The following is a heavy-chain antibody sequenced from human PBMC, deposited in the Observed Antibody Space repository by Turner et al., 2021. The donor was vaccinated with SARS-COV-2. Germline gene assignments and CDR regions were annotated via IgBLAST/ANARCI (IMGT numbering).Heavy chain of an antibody. CDR3: ARDQYYDSRGYYFFRASYFDL. D-gene: IGHD3-22*01. J-gene: IGHJ2*01. Sequence: EVQLVESGGDLVQPGGSLRLSCAASGLTFSSYEMNWVRQAPGKGLEWVSYISSSGSTIYYADSVKGRFTISRDNAKNSLYLQMNSLRAEDTAVYYCARDQYYDSRGYYFFRASYFDLWGRGTLVTVSS. V-gene: IGHV3-48*03. CDR1: GLTFSSYE. CDR2: ISSSGSTI.